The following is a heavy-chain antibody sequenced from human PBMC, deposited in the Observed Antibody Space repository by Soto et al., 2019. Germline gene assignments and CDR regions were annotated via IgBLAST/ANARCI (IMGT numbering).Heavy chain of an antibody. CDR3: ATPRGLEGAFDI. CDR1: GGTFSRYA. CDR2: ITPMFGTA. V-gene: IGHV1-69*13. J-gene: IGHJ3*02. D-gene: IGHD4-17*01. Sequence: ASVKVSCKASGGTFSRYAISWVRQAPGQGLEWMGGITPMFGTANYAQKFQGRVTITADESTSTAYMELSSLRSEDTAVYYCATPRGLEGAFDIWGQGTMVTVSS.